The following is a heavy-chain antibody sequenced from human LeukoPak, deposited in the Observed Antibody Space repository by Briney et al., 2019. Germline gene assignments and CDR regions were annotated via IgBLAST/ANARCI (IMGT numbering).Heavy chain of an antibody. V-gene: IGHV3-23*01. J-gene: IGHJ4*02. Sequence: GGSLRLSCAASGFTFSSYAMSWVRQAPGKGLEWVSAISGSGGSTHYADSVKGRFTISRDNSKNTLYLQMNSLRAEDTAVYYCAKDPPYYYDSSGLFRGYWGQGTLVTVSS. D-gene: IGHD3-22*01. CDR3: AKDPPYYYDSSGLFRGY. CDR2: ISGSGGST. CDR1: GFTFSSYA.